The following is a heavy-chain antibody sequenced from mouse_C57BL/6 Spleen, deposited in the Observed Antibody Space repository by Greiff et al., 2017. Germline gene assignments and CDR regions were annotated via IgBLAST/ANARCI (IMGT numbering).Heavy chain of an antibody. D-gene: IGHD1-1*01. CDR3: ASGTFTTVVAHWYYEV. CDR1: GYTFTSYW. J-gene: IGHJ1*03. Sequence: QVQLLQPGAELVKPGASVKMSCKASGYTFTSYWITWVKQRPGQGLEWIGDIYPGSGSTNYNEKFKSKATLTVDTSSSTAYMQLSSLTSEDSAVYYCASGTFTTVVAHWYYEVWGTGTTVTVSS. CDR2: IYPGSGST. V-gene: IGHV1-55*01.